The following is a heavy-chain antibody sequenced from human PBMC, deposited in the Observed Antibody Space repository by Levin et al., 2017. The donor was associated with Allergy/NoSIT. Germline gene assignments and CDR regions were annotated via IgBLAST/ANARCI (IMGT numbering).Heavy chain of an antibody. CDR3: ARLKAVAAVVYDAFDI. D-gene: IGHD2-15*01. CDR1: GFTLSSYW. CDR2: IKEDGSEE. Sequence: GGSLRLSCTASGFTLSSYWMTWIRQAPGKGLEWVANIKEDGSEEYYVDSVKGRFTISRDNAKNSLYLQMNSLRAEDTAVYHCARLKAVAAVVYDAFDIWGQGTMVTVSS. V-gene: IGHV3-7*03. J-gene: IGHJ3*02.